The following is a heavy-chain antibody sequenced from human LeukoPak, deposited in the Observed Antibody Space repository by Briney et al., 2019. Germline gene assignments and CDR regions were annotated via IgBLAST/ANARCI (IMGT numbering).Heavy chain of an antibody. D-gene: IGHD7-27*01. V-gene: IGHV3-7*01. Sequence: PGGSLRLSCAASGLTFSRYWMSWVRQAPGKGLEWVANIKRDVSEEYLVDSVKGRFTISRDNAKNSLYLQMNSLREEDTAVYYCAREATGDNAFDIWGQGTMVTVS. CDR3: AREATGDNAFDI. J-gene: IGHJ3*02. CDR1: GLTFSRYW. CDR2: IKRDVSEE.